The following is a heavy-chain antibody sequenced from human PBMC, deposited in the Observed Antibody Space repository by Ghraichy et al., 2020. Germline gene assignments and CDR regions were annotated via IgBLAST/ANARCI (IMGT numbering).Heavy chain of an antibody. CDR3: ARVSDTAMSYYFDY. CDR1: GGSISSGGYS. Sequence: SETLSLTCAVSGGSISSGGYSWSWIRQPPGKGLEWIGYIYHSGSTYYNPSLKSRVTISVDRSKNQFSLKLSSVTAADTAVYYCARVSDTAMSYYFDYWGQGTLVTVSS. J-gene: IGHJ4*02. D-gene: IGHD5-18*01. V-gene: IGHV4-30-2*01. CDR2: IYHSGST.